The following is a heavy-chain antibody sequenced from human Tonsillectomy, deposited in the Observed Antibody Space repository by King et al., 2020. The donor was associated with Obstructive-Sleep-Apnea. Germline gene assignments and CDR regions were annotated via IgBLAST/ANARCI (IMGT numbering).Heavy chain of an antibody. CDR3: ARSPYYDILTGYYHRAFDI. CDR1: GGSISSSY. Sequence: VQLQESGPGLVKPSETLSLTCSVSGGSISSSYWSWIRQPPGKGLEWIGYICYNGSTNYIPSLKSRVTMSVDTSKNQFSLKLSSVTAADTAVYYCARSPYYDILTGYYHRAFDIWGQGTMVTVSS. D-gene: IGHD3-9*01. V-gene: IGHV4-59*08. J-gene: IGHJ3*02. CDR2: ICYNGST.